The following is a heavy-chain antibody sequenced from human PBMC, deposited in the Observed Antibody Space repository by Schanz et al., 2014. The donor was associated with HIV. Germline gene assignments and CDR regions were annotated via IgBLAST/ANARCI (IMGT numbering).Heavy chain of an antibody. CDR1: GFTFNNYA. Sequence: EVQLLEFGGGLVRPGESLRLSCLASGFTFNNYAMSWVRQAPGKGLEWVAVISGSGGSTYYAGSVKGRFTISRDNAKRTLYLQMNSLRAEESAVFYCARESNGAFDLWGRGTLVTISS. CDR3: ARESNGAFDL. J-gene: IGHJ2*01. CDR2: ISGSGGST. V-gene: IGHV3-23*01.